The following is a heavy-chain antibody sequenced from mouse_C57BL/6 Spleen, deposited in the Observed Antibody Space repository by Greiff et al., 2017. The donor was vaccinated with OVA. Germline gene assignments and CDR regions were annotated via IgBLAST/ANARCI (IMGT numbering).Heavy chain of an antibody. V-gene: IGHV1-80*01. J-gene: IGHJ1*03. CDR1: GYAFSSYW. CDR3: ARSGDGYYFDV. D-gene: IGHD2-3*01. CDR2: IYPGDGDT. Sequence: VKVVESGAELVKPGASVKISCKASGYAFSSYWMNWVKQRPGKGLEWIGQIYPGDGDTNYNGKFKGKATLTADKSSSTAYMQLSSLTSEDSAVDFCARSGDGYYFDVWGTGTTVTVSS.